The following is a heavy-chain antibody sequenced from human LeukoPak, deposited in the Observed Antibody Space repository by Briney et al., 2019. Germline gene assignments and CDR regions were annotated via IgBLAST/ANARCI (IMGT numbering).Heavy chain of an antibody. J-gene: IGHJ1*01. CDR3: TTNPRYCSSTSCYTEEYFQH. Sequence: GGSLRLSCAASGFTFSNAWMSWVRQAPGKGLEWVGRIKSKTDGATTDYAAPVKGRFTISRDDSKNTLYLQMNSLKTEDTAVYYCTTNPRYCSSTSCYTEEYFQHWGQGTLVTVSS. V-gene: IGHV3-15*01. D-gene: IGHD2-2*02. CDR1: GFTFSNAW. CDR2: IKSKTDGATT.